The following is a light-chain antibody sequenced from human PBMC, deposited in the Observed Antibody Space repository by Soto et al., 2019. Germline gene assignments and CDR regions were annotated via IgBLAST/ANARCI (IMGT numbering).Light chain of an antibody. V-gene: IGKV3-20*01. CDR1: QSVSSTY. J-gene: IGKJ1*01. CDR2: GAS. CDR3: QQYGSSWT. Sequence: EIVLTQSPGTLSLSPGERATLSCRASQSVSSTYLAWYQQKPGQAPRLLIYGASSRATGIPDRFSGSGSGTDFILTISRLEPEDFPMYYCQQYGSSWTFGQGTKVEIK.